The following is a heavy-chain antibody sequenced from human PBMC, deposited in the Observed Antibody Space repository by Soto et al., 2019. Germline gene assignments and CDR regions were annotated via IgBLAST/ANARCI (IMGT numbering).Heavy chain of an antibody. CDR3: ASMTTVTTSILPSRRRSSYYGMDV. J-gene: IGHJ6*02. CDR2: IYYSGST. D-gene: IGHD4-4*01. V-gene: IGHV4-30-4*01. Sequence: PSETLSLTCTVSGGSISSGDYYWSWIRQPPGKGLEWIGYIYYSGSTYYNPSLKSRVTISVDTSKNQFSLKLSSVTAADTAVYYCASMTTVTTSILPSRRRSSYYGMDVWGQGNTVTVSS. CDR1: GGSISSGDYY.